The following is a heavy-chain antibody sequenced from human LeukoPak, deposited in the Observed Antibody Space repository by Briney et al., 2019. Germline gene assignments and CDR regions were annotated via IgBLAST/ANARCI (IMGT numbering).Heavy chain of an antibody. D-gene: IGHD4-17*01. J-gene: IGHJ5*02. V-gene: IGHV3-23*01. CDR1: TGFTFRNSA. Sequence: GGSLRLSCAASTGFTFRNSAMSWVRQAPGQGLEWVSSISASGSSTWYADSVKGRFTIYRDNSKSTLSLQMNSLRAEDTALYYCATHYGDYVNWFDPWGQGTLVIVSS. CDR2: ISASGSST. CDR3: ATHYGDYVNWFDP.